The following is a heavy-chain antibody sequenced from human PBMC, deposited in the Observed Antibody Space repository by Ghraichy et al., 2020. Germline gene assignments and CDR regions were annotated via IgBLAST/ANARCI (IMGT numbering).Heavy chain of an antibody. J-gene: IGHJ6*02. CDR3: AKGASSTSYLYYYYYYGMDV. V-gene: IGHV3-30*18. D-gene: IGHD2-2*01. Sequence: SCAASGFTFSSYGMHWVRQAPGKGLEWVAVISYDGSNKYYADSVKGRFTISRDNSKNTLYLQMNSLRAEDTAVYYCAKGASSTSYLYYYYYYGMDVWGQGTTVTVSS. CDR1: GFTFSSYG. CDR2: ISYDGSNK.